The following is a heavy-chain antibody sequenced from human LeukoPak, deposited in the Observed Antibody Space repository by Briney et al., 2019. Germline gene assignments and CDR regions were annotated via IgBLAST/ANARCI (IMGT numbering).Heavy chain of an antibody. V-gene: IGHV1-46*01. D-gene: IGHD3-9*01. CDR3: AREVNDILAALDY. CDR2: INPSGGST. Sequence: ASVKVSCKASGYTFTSYYMHWVRQAPGQGLEWMVIINPSGGSTSYAQKFQGRVTMTRDTSTSTVYMELSSLRAEDTAVYYCAREVNDILAALDYWGQGTLVTVSS. J-gene: IGHJ4*02. CDR1: GYTFTSYY.